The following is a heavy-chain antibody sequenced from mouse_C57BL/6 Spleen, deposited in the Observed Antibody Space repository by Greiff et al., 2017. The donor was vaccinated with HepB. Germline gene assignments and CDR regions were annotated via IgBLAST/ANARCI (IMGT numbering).Heavy chain of an antibody. CDR3: ARTASIKY. V-gene: IGHV3-2*02. J-gene: IGHJ2*01. D-gene: IGHD1-2*01. CDR2: ISYSGST. CDR1: GYSITSGYG. Sequence: EVKLVESGPGLVKPSQSLSLTCTVTGYSITSGYGWNWIRQFPGNKLEWMGYISYSGSTNYNPSIKSRISINRDTSKNQFFLQLNSVTTEDTATYYCARTASIKYWGQGTTLTVSS.